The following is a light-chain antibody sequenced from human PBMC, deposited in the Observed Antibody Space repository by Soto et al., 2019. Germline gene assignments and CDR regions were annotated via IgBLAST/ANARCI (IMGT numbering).Light chain of an antibody. J-gene: IGKJ3*01. CDR3: QQYGSSPFT. CDR1: QTVNNNY. V-gene: IGKV3-20*01. CDR2: GAS. Sequence: EIVLTQSPGTLSLSPGERATLSCRASQTVNNNYLTWYQQTPGQAPRLLIYGASSRATGIPDRFSGSGSGTDFTLTISRLEPEDFVVYYCQQYGSSPFTFAPGTKVDIK.